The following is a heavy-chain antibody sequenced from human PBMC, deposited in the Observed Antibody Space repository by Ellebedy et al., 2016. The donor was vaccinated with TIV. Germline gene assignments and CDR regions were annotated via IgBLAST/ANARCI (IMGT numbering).Heavy chain of an antibody. J-gene: IGHJ4*02. CDR3: AKDLLAGSATFDFDS. D-gene: IGHD3-9*01. CDR2: ISGGGGST. V-gene: IGHV3-23*01. Sequence: GESLKISXAASGFTFNSYAMSWVRQAPGKGLEWVSIISGGGGSTYYADSVKGRFTISRDNSKNTLFLQMNSLRDEDSAVYYCAKDLLAGSATFDFDSWGQGALVTVSS. CDR1: GFTFNSYA.